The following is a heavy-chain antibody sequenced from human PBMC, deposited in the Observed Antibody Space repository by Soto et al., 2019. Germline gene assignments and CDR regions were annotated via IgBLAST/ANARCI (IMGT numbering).Heavy chain of an antibody. V-gene: IGHV4-31*03. Sequence: PSETLSLTCTVSGGSISSGGYYWSWIRQHPGKGLEWIGYIYYSGSTYYNPSLKSRVTISVDTSKNQFSLKLSSVTAADTAVYYCARDGNYGGNSRLDYWGQGTLVTVS. CDR1: GGSISSGGYY. D-gene: IGHD4-17*01. CDR3: ARDGNYGGNSRLDY. J-gene: IGHJ4*02. CDR2: IYYSGST.